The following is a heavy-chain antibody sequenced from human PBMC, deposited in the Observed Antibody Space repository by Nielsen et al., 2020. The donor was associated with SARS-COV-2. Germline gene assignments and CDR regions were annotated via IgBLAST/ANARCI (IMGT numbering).Heavy chain of an antibody. Sequence: SVKVSCKASGGTFSSYAISWVRQAPGQGLEWMGRIIPILGIANYAQKFQGRVTITADKSTSTAYMELSSLRSEDTAVYYCAPLREAMVKYPNWFDPWGQGTLVTVSS. D-gene: IGHD5-18*01. J-gene: IGHJ5*02. V-gene: IGHV1-69*04. CDR2: IIPILGIA. CDR1: GGTFSSYA. CDR3: APLREAMVKYPNWFDP.